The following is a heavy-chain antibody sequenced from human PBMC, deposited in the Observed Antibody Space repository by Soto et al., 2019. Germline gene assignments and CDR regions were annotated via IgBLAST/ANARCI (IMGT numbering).Heavy chain of an antibody. CDR3: TRDASRDSSARGWFDP. Sequence: PGGSLRLSCAASGFTFRSFTMNWVRQAPGKGLEWVSTISSSSAYIYYTDALTGRFTISRDNAKNSLHLPMNSLRAEDTAVYYCTRDASRDSSARGWFDPWGPGTLVTLSS. V-gene: IGHV3-21*01. J-gene: IGHJ5*01. CDR1: GFTFRSFT. D-gene: IGHD6-13*01. CDR2: ISSSSAYI.